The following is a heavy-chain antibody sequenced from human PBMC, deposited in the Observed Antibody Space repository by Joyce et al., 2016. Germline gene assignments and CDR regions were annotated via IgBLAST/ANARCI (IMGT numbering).Heavy chain of an antibody. V-gene: IGHV3-23*01. J-gene: IGHJ6*03. CDR1: GFTFCSFG. Sequence: EVQLSESGGGLVQPGGSLRLSCTASGFTFCSFGMRWVRQAQGKVLESVSDITSGGNTDYAASAKGRFTISRDNSKNTLYLQMNSLRAEDTAVYYCAKSQGYMDVWGKGTTVTVSS. CDR3: AKSQGYMDV. CDR2: ITSGGNT.